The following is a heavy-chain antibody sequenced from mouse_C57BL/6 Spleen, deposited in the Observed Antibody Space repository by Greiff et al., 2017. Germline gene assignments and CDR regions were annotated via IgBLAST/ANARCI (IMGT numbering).Heavy chain of an antibody. J-gene: IGHJ4*01. CDR1: GFNIKDDY. D-gene: IGHD4-1*01. CDR2: IDPENGDT. Sequence: EVQLQQSGAELVRPGASVKLSCTASGFNIKDDYMHWVKQRPEQGLEWIGWIDPENGDTEYASKFQGKATITADTPSNTAYLQLSSLTSEDTAVYYCTTRWDGPMDYWGQGTSVTVSS. V-gene: IGHV14-4*01. CDR3: TTRWDGPMDY.